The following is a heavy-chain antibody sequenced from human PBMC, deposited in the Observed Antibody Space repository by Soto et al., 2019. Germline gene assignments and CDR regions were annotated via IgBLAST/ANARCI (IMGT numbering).Heavy chain of an antibody. Sequence: QVQLVESGGGVVQPGRSLRLSCAASGFTFSSYAMHWVRQAPGKGLEWVAVISYDGSNKYYADSVKGRFTISRDNSKNTLYLQMNSLRAEDTAVYYCARGSGSYPIDAFDIWGQGTMVTVSS. V-gene: IGHV3-30-3*01. CDR3: ARGSGSYPIDAFDI. D-gene: IGHD1-26*01. J-gene: IGHJ3*02. CDR1: GFTFSSYA. CDR2: ISYDGSNK.